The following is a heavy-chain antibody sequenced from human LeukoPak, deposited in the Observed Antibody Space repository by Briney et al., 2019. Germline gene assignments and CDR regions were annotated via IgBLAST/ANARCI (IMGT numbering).Heavy chain of an antibody. Sequence: GSLRLSCAASGFTFSIYWMCWVRQDPGKGLEGVANIKQDGSEKYYVDSVKGRFTISRDNAKNSVYLQMNSLRAEDTAVYYCARESEVPWFGEIDYWGQGTLVTVSS. D-gene: IGHD3-10*01. CDR1: GFTFSIYW. CDR2: IKQDGSEK. J-gene: IGHJ4*02. CDR3: ARESEVPWFGEIDY. V-gene: IGHV3-7*01.